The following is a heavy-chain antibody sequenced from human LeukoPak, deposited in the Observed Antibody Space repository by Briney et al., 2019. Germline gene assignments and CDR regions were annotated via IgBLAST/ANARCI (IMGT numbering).Heavy chain of an antibody. Sequence: NPSETLSLTCTVSGGSISSSSYYWGWIRQPPGKGLEWIGSIYYSGSTYYNPSLKSRVTISVDTSKNQFSLKLSSVTAADTAVYYCARHAYSSSWYGDYWGQGTLVTVSS. V-gene: IGHV4-39*01. D-gene: IGHD6-13*01. CDR2: IYYSGST. CDR1: GGSISSSSYY. CDR3: ARHAYSSSWYGDY. J-gene: IGHJ4*02.